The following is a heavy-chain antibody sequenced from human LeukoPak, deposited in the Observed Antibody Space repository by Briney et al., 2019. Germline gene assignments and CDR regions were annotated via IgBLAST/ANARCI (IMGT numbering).Heavy chain of an antibody. V-gene: IGHV3-9*01. CDR3: AKDTGANIAVAGMDLAGGVRPRFDP. J-gene: IGHJ5*02. CDR2: LSWNSGSI. Sequence: GRSLRLSCAASGFTFDDYAMHWVRQAPGKGLEWVSGLSWNSGSIGYADSVKGRFTISRDNAKNSLYLQMNSLRAEDTALYYCAKDTGANIAVAGMDLAGGVRPRFDPWGQGTLVTVSS. CDR1: GFTFDDYA. D-gene: IGHD6-19*01.